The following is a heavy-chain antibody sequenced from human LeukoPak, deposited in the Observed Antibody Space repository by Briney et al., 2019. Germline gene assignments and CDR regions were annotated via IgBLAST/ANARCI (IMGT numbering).Heavy chain of an antibody. J-gene: IGHJ6*02. V-gene: IGHV3-11*01. Sequence: GGSLRLSCAASGFTFSDYYMSWIRQAPGKGLEWVSYISSSGSTIYYADSVKGRFTISRDNAKNSLYLQMNSLRAEDTAVYYCARHASRAEKYYYYGMDVWGQGTTVTVSS. D-gene: IGHD6-25*01. CDR3: ARHASRAEKYYYYGMDV. CDR2: ISSSGSTI. CDR1: GFTFSDYY.